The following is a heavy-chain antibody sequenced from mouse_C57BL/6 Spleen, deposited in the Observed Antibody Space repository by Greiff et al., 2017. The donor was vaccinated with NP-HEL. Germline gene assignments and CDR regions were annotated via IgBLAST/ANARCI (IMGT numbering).Heavy chain of an antibody. CDR3: ARSTGRGPYAMDY. Sequence: QVQLKQSGAELVRPGTSVKMSCKASGYTFTNYWIGWAKQRPGHGLEWIGDLYPGGGYTNYNEKFKGKATLTADKSSSTAYMQFSSLTSEDSAIYYCARSTGRGPYAMDYWGQGTSVTVSS. CDR2: LYPGGGYT. CDR1: GYTFTNYW. D-gene: IGHD3-1*01. V-gene: IGHV1-63*01. J-gene: IGHJ4*01.